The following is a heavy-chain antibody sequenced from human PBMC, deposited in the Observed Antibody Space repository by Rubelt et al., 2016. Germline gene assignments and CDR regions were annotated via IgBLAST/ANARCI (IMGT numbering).Heavy chain of an antibody. V-gene: IGHV4-39*01. CDR1: GGSISSSSYY. Sequence: QLQLQESGPGLVKPSETLSLTCTVSGGSISSSSYYWGWIRQPPGKGLEWIGSIYYSGSTYYNPSLKSRVTISVDTSKNQFSLKLSSVTAADTAVYYCARHGCYDYGGNSCAFDIWGQGTMVTVSS. D-gene: IGHD4-23*01. CDR3: ARHGCYDYGGNSCAFDI. J-gene: IGHJ3*02. CDR2: IYYSGST.